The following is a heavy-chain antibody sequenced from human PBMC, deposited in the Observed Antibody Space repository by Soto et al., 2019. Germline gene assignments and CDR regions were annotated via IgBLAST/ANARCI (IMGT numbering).Heavy chain of an antibody. CDR1: GFTFSSYA. V-gene: IGHV3-30-3*01. Sequence: GGSLTLSCAASGFTFSSYAMHWVRHAPGKGLEWVAVISYDGSNKYYADSVKGRFTISRDNSKNTLYLQMNSLRAEDTAVYYCARRFTGYSSGWPDAFHIWGPGTMATDSS. CDR3: ARRFTGYSSGWPDAFHI. J-gene: IGHJ3*02. D-gene: IGHD6-19*01. CDR2: ISYDGSNK.